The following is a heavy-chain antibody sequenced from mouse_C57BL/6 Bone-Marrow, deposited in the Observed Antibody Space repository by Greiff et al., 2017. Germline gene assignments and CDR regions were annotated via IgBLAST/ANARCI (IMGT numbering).Heavy chain of an antibody. J-gene: IGHJ2*01. CDR1: GYAFSSSW. CDR3: ARYTTVVAPFDY. V-gene: IGHV1-82*01. D-gene: IGHD1-1*01. CDR2: IYPGDGDT. Sequence: QVQLQQSGPELVKPGASVKISCKASGYAFSSSWMNWVKQRPGKGLEWIGRIYPGDGDTNYNGKFKGKATLTADKSSSTAYMQLSSLTSEDSAVYFGARYTTVVAPFDYWGQGTTLTVSS.